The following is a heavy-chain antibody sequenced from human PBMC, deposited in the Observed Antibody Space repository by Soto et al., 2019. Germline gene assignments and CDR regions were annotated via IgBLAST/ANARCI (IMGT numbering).Heavy chain of an antibody. J-gene: IGHJ5*01. CDR1: GGSLSGHS. D-gene: IGHD3-22*01. CDR3: STRAYDTNGYYRFDP. Sequence: PSETLSLTCAVYGGSLSGHSWTWIRQSPGTGLEWIGDINHSGRVNYSPSLKSRVTISLDTSKNQFSLTLSAVTAADTAMYYCSTRAYDTNGYYRFDPWGQGTLVTVSS. V-gene: IGHV4-34*01. CDR2: INHSGRV.